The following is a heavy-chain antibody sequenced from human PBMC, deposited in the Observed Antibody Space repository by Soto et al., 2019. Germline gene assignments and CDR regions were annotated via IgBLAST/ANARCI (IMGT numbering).Heavy chain of an antibody. CDR1: GFTFSSYG. CDR3: AKGSRGRRRWYLDY. V-gene: IGHV3-30*18. J-gene: IGHJ4*02. D-gene: IGHD1-26*01. CDR2: ISYDGSNK. Sequence: GGSLRLSCAASGFTFSSYGMHWVRQAPGKGLEWVAVISYDGSNKYYADSVKGRFTISRDNSKNTLYLQMNSLRAEDTAVYYCAKGSRGRRRWYLDYWGQGTLVTVSS.